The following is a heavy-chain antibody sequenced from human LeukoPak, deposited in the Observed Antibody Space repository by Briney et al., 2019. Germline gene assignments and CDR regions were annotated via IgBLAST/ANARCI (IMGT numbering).Heavy chain of an antibody. J-gene: IGHJ4*02. D-gene: IGHD5-18*01. CDR1: GYTFTSYY. CDR2: INPSGGST. CDR3: ARDLEWIQLPGY. V-gene: IGHV1-46*01. Sequence: ASVKVSCKASGYTFTSYYMHWVRQAPGQGLGWMGIINPSGGSTSYAQKFQGRVTMTRDKSTSTVYMELSSLRSEDTAVYYCARDLEWIQLPGYWGQGTLVTVSS.